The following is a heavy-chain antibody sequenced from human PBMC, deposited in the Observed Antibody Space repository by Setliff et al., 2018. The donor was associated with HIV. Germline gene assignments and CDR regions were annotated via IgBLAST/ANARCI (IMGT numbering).Heavy chain of an antibody. J-gene: IGHJ4*02. CDR2: INHGGDT. D-gene: IGHD1-1*01. V-gene: IGHV4-34*01. Sequence: PSETLSLTCAVYGGAFSGYYWTWIRQTPGKGLEWIGEINHGGDTNYIPSLKSRVTMSLDTSKNQFSLNLNSVTAADTAVYYCSNWNTTVDADSWGQGTLVTVSS. CDR3: SNWNTTVDADS. CDR1: GGAFSGYY.